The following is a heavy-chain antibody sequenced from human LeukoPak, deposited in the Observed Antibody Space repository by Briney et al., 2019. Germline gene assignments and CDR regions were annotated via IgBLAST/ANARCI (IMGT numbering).Heavy chain of an antibody. V-gene: IGHV5-51*01. J-gene: IGHJ4*02. D-gene: IGHD3-3*01. CDR3: ARQNDFRLDY. CDR2: IYPGDSDT. CDR1: GYTFSSYW. Sequence: RGESLKISCKGSGYTFSSYWIGWVRQMPGKGLEWMGIIYPGDSDTRCSPSLQGQVTISVDTSIGTAYLQWSSLKASDTAIYYCARQNDFRLDYWGQGTLVTVSS.